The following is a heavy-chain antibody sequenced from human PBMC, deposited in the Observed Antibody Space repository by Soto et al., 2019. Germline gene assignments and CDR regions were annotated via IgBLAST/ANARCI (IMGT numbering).Heavy chain of an antibody. CDR2: ISAYNGNT. V-gene: IGHV1-18*01. J-gene: IGHJ4*02. D-gene: IGHD3-22*01. Sequence: QVQLVQSGAEVKKPGASVKVSCKASGYTFTSYGISWVRQAPGQGLEWMGWISAYNGNTNYAQKLQGRVTMTTDTSTSSAYMELRSLRSDDTAVYYCARDRDYYYDSSGYCLGFWGQGTLVTVSS. CDR3: ARDRDYYYDSSGYCLGF. CDR1: GYTFTSYG.